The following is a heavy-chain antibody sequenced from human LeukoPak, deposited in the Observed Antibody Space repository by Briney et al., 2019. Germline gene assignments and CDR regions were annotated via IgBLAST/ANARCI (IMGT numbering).Heavy chain of an antibody. J-gene: IGHJ3*02. Sequence: GASVKVSCKVSGYTLTELSMHWVRQAPGKGLEWMGGFDPEDGETIYAQKFQGRVTMTEDTSTDTAYMELSSLRSEDTAVYYCARDPAPDTPSTDAFDIWGQGTMVTVSS. V-gene: IGHV1-24*01. CDR1: GYTLTELS. CDR3: ARDPAPDTPSTDAFDI. D-gene: IGHD5-18*01. CDR2: FDPEDGET.